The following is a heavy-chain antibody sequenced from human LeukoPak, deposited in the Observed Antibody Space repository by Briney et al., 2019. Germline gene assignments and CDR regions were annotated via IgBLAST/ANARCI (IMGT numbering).Heavy chain of an antibody. Sequence: GGSLRLSCAASGFTFSSYAMSWVRQAPGKGLEWVSSISSSSSFIYYADSVKGRFTISRDNAKNSLYLQMNSLRAEDTAVYYCARDPPLGSCSTISCPHLDYWGQGTLVTVSS. D-gene: IGHD2-2*01. J-gene: IGHJ4*02. V-gene: IGHV3-21*01. CDR1: GFTFSSYA. CDR3: ARDPPLGSCSTISCPHLDY. CDR2: ISSSSSFI.